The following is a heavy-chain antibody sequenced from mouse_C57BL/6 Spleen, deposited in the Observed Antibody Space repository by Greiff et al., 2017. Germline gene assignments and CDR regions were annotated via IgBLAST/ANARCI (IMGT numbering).Heavy chain of an antibody. CDR1: GFSFNTYA. CDR2: IRSKSNNYAT. D-gene: IGHD1-1*01. Sequence: DVKLVESGGGLVQPKGSLKLSCAASGFSFNTYAMNWVRQAPGKGLEWVARIRSKSNNYATYYADSVKDRFTISRDDSESMLYLQMNNLKTEDTAMYYCVRPHYYGSSYWFAYWGQGTLVTVSA. J-gene: IGHJ3*01. CDR3: VRPHYYGSSYWFAY. V-gene: IGHV10-1*01.